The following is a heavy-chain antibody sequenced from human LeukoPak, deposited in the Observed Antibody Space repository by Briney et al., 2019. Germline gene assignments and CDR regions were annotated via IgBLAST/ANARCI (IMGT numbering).Heavy chain of an antibody. CDR1: GFTFSSDE. J-gene: IGHJ3*02. D-gene: IGHD1-1*01. Sequence: GGSLRLSCAASGFTFSSDEMNWVPQAPGKGLEWVSYISSSGSSIYYADSVKGRFAISRDNAKNSMYLQMNSMRAEDTAVYYCAGNGDAFDIWGQGTMVTVSS. V-gene: IGHV3-48*03. CDR2: ISSSGSSI. CDR3: AGNGDAFDI.